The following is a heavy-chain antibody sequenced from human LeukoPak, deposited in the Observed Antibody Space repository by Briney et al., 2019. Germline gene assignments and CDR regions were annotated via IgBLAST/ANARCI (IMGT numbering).Heavy chain of an antibody. J-gene: IGHJ4*02. CDR3: AREWSDIVVVPARKYYFDY. D-gene: IGHD2-2*01. CDR1: GYTFTGYY. V-gene: IGHV1-2*02. Sequence: ASVRVSCKASGYTFTGYYMHWVRQAPGQGLEWMGWINPNSGGTNYAQKFQGRVTMTRDTSISTAYMELSRLGSDDTAVYYCAREWSDIVVVPARKYYFDYWGQGTLVTVSS. CDR2: INPNSGGT.